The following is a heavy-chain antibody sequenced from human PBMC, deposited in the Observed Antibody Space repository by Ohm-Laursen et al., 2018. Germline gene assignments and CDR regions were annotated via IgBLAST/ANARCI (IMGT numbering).Heavy chain of an antibody. CDR3: ARGVLNYDTGAP. J-gene: IGHJ5*02. Sequence: SLRLSCAASGFTFSNYWMSWVRQTPGKGLEWVANIKQDGGEKNFADSVKGRFTISRDNAKNSLYLQMNSLRAEDTAVYYCARGVLNYDTGAPWGQGTLVTVSS. V-gene: IGHV3-7*03. D-gene: IGHD3-22*01. CDR1: GFTFSNYW. CDR2: IKQDGGEK.